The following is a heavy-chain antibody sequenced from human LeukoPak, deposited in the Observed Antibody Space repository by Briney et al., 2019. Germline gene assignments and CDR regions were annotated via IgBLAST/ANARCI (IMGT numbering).Heavy chain of an antibody. Sequence: SETLSLTCAVYGGSFSGYYWSWIRQPPGEGLEWIGEINHSGSTNYNPSLKSRVTISVDTSKNQFSLKLSSVTAADTAVYYCARARWLHIDYWGQGTLVTVSS. CDR2: INHSGST. J-gene: IGHJ4*02. CDR1: GGSFSGYY. CDR3: ARARWLHIDY. V-gene: IGHV4-34*01. D-gene: IGHD5-12*01.